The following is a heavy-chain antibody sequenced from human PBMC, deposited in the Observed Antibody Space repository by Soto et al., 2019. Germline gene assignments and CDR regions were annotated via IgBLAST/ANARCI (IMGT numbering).Heavy chain of an antibody. Sequence: SGGSLRLSCAASGFTFSSYGMHWVRQAPGKGLEWVAVISYDGSNKYYADSVKGRFTISRDNSKNTLYLQMNSLRAEDTAVYYCAKVWNCSSTSCSDYWGQGTLVTVSS. V-gene: IGHV3-30*18. CDR1: GFTFSSYG. CDR2: ISYDGSNK. D-gene: IGHD2-2*01. CDR3: AKVWNCSSTSCSDY. J-gene: IGHJ4*02.